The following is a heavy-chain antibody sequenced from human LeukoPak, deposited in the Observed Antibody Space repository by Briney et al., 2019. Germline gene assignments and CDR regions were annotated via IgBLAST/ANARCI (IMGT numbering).Heavy chain of an antibody. Sequence: SETLSLTCAVSGASIRNTSFYWGWIRQPPGKGLEWIGEINHSGSTNYNPSLKSRVTISVDTSKNQFSLKLSSVTAADTAVYYCARGIKRVAITWGQGTLVTVSS. CDR2: INHSGST. CDR3: ARGIKRVAIT. CDR1: GASIRNTSFY. D-gene: IGHD3-22*01. V-gene: IGHV4-39*07. J-gene: IGHJ4*02.